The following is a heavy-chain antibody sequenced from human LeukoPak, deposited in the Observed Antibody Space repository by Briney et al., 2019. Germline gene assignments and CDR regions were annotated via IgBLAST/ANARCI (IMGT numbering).Heavy chain of an antibody. CDR1: GFTFSSYA. V-gene: IGHV3-23*01. CDR2: ISGSGGST. Sequence: GSLRLSCAASGFTFSSYAMSWVRQAPGKGLEWVSAISGSGGSTYYADSVKGRLTISRDNSKNTLYLQMNSLRAEDTAVYYCAKDSAVGRWTYFDYWGQGTLVTVSS. J-gene: IGHJ4*02. D-gene: IGHD6-19*01. CDR3: AKDSAVGRWTYFDY.